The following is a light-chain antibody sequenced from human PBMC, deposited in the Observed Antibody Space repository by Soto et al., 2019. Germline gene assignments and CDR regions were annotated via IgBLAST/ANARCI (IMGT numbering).Light chain of an antibody. J-gene: IGKJ1*01. CDR2: GAS. V-gene: IGKV3-20*01. Sequence: EIVLTQSPVTLSLSPGERATLSCRASQRISSNFLAWFQQKPGLPPRLLIYGASTRASGVPDRFSGGGSGTDFVLTISRLEPEDFAVYYCEQYNNWPLWTFGQGTKVEIK. CDR1: QRISSNF. CDR3: EQYNNWPLWT.